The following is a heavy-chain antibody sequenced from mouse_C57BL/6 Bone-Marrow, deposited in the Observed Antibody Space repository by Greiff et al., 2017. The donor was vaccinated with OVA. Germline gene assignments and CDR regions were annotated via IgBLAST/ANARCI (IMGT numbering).Heavy chain of an antibody. CDR2: IYPGNSDT. Sequence: SGTVLARPGASVKMSCKTSGYTFTSYWMHWVKQRSGQGLEWKGAIYPGNSDTSYNQKFKGKAKLTAVTSASTAYMELSSLTNEYSAVYYCTRFTNYYGSSSYAMDYWGQGTSVTVSS. CDR1: GYTFTSYW. D-gene: IGHD1-1*01. V-gene: IGHV1-5*01. CDR3: TRFTNYYGSSSYAMDY. J-gene: IGHJ4*01.